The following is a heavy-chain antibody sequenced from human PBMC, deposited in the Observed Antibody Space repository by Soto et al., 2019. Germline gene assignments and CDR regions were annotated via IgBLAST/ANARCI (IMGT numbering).Heavy chain of an antibody. V-gene: IGHV1-69*01. Sequence: QVQLVQSGAEVKKPGSSVKVSCKASGGTFSSYAISWVRQAPGQGLEWMGGIIPIFGTANYAQKFQGRVTITADESTSADQMALRRLRAADTALSYCARHRGRGATARGRYFDYWGQGTLVTVSS. J-gene: IGHJ4*02. CDR3: ARHRGRGATARGRYFDY. CDR1: GGTFSSYA. CDR2: IIPIFGTA. D-gene: IGHD6-6*01.